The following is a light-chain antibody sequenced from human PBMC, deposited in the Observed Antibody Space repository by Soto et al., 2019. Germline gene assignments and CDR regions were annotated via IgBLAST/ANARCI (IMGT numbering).Light chain of an antibody. V-gene: IGKV3-20*01. J-gene: IGKJ2*01. Sequence: EIVLTQSPGTLSLSPGERATLSCRASQSVSNNFLAWYQQKAGQAPRLLIYNASNRATGVPDRFSGSGSGTDFTLTISRLEPEDFAVYYCHHYSRSPYTFGQGTTLDMK. CDR1: QSVSNNF. CDR3: HHYSRSPYT. CDR2: NAS.